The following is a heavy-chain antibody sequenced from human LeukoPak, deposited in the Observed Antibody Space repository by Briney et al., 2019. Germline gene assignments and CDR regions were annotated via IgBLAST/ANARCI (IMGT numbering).Heavy chain of an antibody. Sequence: GGSLRLSCAASGFTISDYSMSWIRQAPGKGLEWVSYISSSSSYTDYADSVKGRFTISRDNAKNSLHLEMNSLRAEDTAVYYCARGGDGDYVFDYWGQGTLVTVSS. D-gene: IGHD4-17*01. CDR3: ARGGDGDYVFDY. CDR2: ISSSSSYT. J-gene: IGHJ4*02. CDR1: GFTISDYS. V-gene: IGHV3-11*06.